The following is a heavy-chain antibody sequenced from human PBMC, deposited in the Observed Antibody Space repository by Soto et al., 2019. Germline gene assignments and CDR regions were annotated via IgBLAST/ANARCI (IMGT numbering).Heavy chain of an antibody. D-gene: IGHD6-13*01. CDR1: GFTFSSYG. J-gene: IGHJ6*02. V-gene: IGHV3-30*18. CDR3: AKAGIAESVVDV. Sequence: QVQLVESGGGVVQPGRSLRLSCAASGFTFSSYGMHWVRQAPGKGLEWVAVISYDGSNKYYADSVKGRFTISRDNSKNTLYLQMNCLRAEDTAVYYCAKAGIAESVVDVWGQGTTVIVSS. CDR2: ISYDGSNK.